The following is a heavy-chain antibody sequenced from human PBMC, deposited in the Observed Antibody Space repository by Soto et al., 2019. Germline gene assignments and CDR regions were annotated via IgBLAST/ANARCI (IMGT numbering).Heavy chain of an antibody. CDR1: GFTFGSYT. D-gene: IGHD1-26*01. CDR2: INSVSSYI. V-gene: IGHV3-21*01. Sequence: GGSLRLSCAASGFTFGSYTMNWVRQAPGKGLEWVSSINSVSSYIYYADSVKGRFTISRDNAENSLYLQMNSLRGEDTAVYYCARAEFGGFDYWGQGTLVTV. CDR3: ARAEFGGFDY. J-gene: IGHJ4*02.